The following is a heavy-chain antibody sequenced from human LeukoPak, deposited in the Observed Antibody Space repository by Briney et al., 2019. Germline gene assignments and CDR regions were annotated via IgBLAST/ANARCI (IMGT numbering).Heavy chain of an antibody. CDR3: AKGPYYYDSSGYPNYFDY. CDR1: GFTFSSYA. CDR2: ISGSGGST. Sequence: GGSLRLCCAASGFTFSSYAMSWVRQAPGKGLEWVSAISGSGGSTYYADSVKGRFTISRDNSKNTLYLQMNSRRAEDTAVYYCAKGPYYYDSSGYPNYFDYWGQGTLVTVSS. D-gene: IGHD3-22*01. J-gene: IGHJ4*02. V-gene: IGHV3-23*01.